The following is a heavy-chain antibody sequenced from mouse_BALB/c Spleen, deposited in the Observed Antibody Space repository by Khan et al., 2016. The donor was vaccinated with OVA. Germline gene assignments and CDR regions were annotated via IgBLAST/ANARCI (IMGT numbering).Heavy chain of an antibody. D-gene: IGHD2-1*01. J-gene: IGHJ1*01. Sequence: QIQLVQSGPELKKPGETVKISCKASGYTFTNYGMNWVKQDPGKGLKWMGWINTNTGEPTYAEEFKGRFAFSLETSASTAYLQINILKNEDTATYSCARRSIYYVYFDVWGAGTTVTVSS. CDR2: INTNTGEP. CDR1: GYTFTNYG. V-gene: IGHV9-3*02. CDR3: ARRSIYYVYFDV.